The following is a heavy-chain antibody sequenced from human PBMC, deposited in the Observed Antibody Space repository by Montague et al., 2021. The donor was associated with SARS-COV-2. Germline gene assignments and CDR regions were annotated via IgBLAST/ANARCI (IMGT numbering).Heavy chain of an antibody. Sequence: SETLSLTCTVSGDSISSTDHYWAWMRQPPGKGLEWIASIFYRGXTXYXXXXKXRVTISVDTSKNLFSLQLNSVTPADTSVYYCARHLRVGNRWNGFEADYWGQGALVSVSS. D-gene: IGHD1-1*01. V-gene: IGHV4-39*01. CDR1: GDSISSTDHY. J-gene: IGHJ4*02. CDR2: IFYRGXT. CDR3: ARHLRVGNRWNGFEADY.